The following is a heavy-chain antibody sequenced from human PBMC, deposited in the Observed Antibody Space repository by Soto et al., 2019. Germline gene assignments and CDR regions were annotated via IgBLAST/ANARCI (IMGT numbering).Heavy chain of an antibody. CDR1: GYTLTELS. V-gene: IGHV1-24*01. CDR2: FDPEDGET. Sequence: GASVKVSCKVSGYTLTELSMHWVRQAPGKGLEWMGGFDPEDGETIYAQKFQGRVTMTEDTSTDTAYMELSSLRSEDTAVYYCATVPLKQWLVQFDYWGQGPLVTVSS. CDR3: ATVPLKQWLVQFDY. J-gene: IGHJ4*02. D-gene: IGHD6-19*01.